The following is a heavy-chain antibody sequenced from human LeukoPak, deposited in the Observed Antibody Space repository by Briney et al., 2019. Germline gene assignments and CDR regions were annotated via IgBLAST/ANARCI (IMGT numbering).Heavy chain of an antibody. CDR1: GFTFSSYS. V-gene: IGHV3-21*01. D-gene: IGHD3-3*01. CDR2: ISSSSSYI. J-gene: IGHJ4*02. CDR3: ARVQGYPLRFLEPFDY. Sequence: GGSLRLSCAASGFTFSSYSMNWVRQAPGKGLEWVSSISSSSSYIYYADSVKGRFTISRDNAKNSLYLQMNSLRAEDTAVYYCARVQGYPLRFLEPFDYWGQGTLVTVSS.